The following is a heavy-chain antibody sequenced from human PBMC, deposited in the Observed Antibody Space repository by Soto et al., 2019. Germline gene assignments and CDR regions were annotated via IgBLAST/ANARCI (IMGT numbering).Heavy chain of an antibody. Sequence: EVQLVESGGGLVQPGGSLRLSCAASGLTFSSYWMHWVRQAPGKGLVWVSRINSAGSSTSYADSVKGRFTISRDNAKTTLYLQMTSLRAEDTAVYYCALSHTVTTDYWGQGTLVTVSS. CDR2: INSAGSST. CDR3: ALSHTVTTDY. V-gene: IGHV3-74*01. CDR1: GLTFSSYW. J-gene: IGHJ4*02. D-gene: IGHD4-17*01.